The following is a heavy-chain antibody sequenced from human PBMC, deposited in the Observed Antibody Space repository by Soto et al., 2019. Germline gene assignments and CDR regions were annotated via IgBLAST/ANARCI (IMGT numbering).Heavy chain of an antibody. CDR3: AREGVAPYYYYGMHV. V-gene: IGHV1-69*05. J-gene: IGHJ6*02. CDR1: GDTFSTYT. CDR2: IIPRSAKT. Sequence: SVKVSCKASGDTFSTYTITWMRQAPGQGLEWMGWIIPRSAKTKYAQTFQGRVTITTDASTSTVYMELRTLRSEDTAVYYCAREGVAPYYYYGMHVWGQGTPVTVSS. D-gene: IGHD5-12*01.